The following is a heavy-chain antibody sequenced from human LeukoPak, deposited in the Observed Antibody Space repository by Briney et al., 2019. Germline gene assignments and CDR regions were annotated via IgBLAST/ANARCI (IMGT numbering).Heavy chain of an antibody. Sequence: PSETLSLTCAVSGYSISSGYYWGWIRQPAGKGLEWIGRIYTSGSTNYNPSLKSRVTISVDKSKNQFSLKLSSVTAADTAVYYCARDLANFGVVTQFDPWGQGTLVTVSS. CDR2: IYTSGST. D-gene: IGHD3-3*01. V-gene: IGHV4-61*02. CDR1: GYSISSGYY. CDR3: ARDLANFGVVTQFDP. J-gene: IGHJ5*02.